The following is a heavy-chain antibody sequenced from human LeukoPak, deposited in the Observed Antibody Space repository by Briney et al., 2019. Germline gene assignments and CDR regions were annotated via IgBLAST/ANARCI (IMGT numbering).Heavy chain of an antibody. Sequence: PSETLSLTCAVYGGSFSGYYWSWIRQPPGKGLEWIGEINHSGSTNYTPSLKSRVTISVDTSKNQFSLKLSSVTAADTAVYYCAAYYYDSSGYFDYWGQGTLVTVSS. CDR3: AAYYYDSSGYFDY. V-gene: IGHV4-34*01. CDR2: INHSGST. CDR1: GGSFSGYY. D-gene: IGHD3-22*01. J-gene: IGHJ4*02.